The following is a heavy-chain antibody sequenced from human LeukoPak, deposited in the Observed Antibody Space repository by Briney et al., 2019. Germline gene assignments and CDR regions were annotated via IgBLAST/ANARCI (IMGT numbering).Heavy chain of an antibody. V-gene: IGHV3-21*01. D-gene: IGHD6-6*01. Sequence: PGGSPRLSCAASGFTFNTYSMNWVRQAPGKGLEWVSSISSHSRDIYYADSVKGRFTISRDNAKNSLHLQMNSLRAEDTAVYYCARDDRDISSYRFDYWGHGTLVTVSS. J-gene: IGHJ4*01. CDR1: GFTFNTYS. CDR2: ISSHSRDI. CDR3: ARDDRDISSYRFDY.